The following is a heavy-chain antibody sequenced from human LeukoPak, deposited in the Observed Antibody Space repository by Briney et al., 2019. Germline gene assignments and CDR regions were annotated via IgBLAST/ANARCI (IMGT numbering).Heavy chain of an antibody. CDR1: GGSISSYY. CDR3: AREGGIRSFDY. J-gene: IGHJ4*02. CDR2: IYYSGST. D-gene: IGHD3-10*01. Sequence: PSETLSLTCTVSGGSISSYYWSWIRQPPGKGLEWIGYIYYSGSTNYNPSLKSRVTISVDTSKNQFSLKLSSVTAADTAVYYCAREGGIRSFDYWGQGTLVTVSS. V-gene: IGHV4-59*12.